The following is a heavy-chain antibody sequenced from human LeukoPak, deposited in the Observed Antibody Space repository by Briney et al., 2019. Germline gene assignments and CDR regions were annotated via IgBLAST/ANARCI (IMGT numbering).Heavy chain of an antibody. CDR1: GYTFTSYG. Sequence: ASVKVSCKASGYTFTSYGISWVRQAPGQGLEWMGWTSAYNGNTNYAQKLQGRVTMTTDTSTSTAYMELRSLRSDDTAVYYCARGYTELRFLEWLLGPGFDYWGQGTLVTVSS. J-gene: IGHJ4*02. CDR3: ARGYTELRFLEWLLGPGFDY. V-gene: IGHV1-18*01. D-gene: IGHD3-3*01. CDR2: TSAYNGNT.